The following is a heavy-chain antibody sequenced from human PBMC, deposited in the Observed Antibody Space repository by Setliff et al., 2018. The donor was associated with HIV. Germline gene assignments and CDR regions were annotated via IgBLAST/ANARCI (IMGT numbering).Heavy chain of an antibody. CDR3: EKEDQRVTSVDY. Sequence: PGGSLRLSCAVSGFTLSTFSMSWVRQAPGKGLEWVSAISSKDGSTYYADSVRGRFTISRDDSKNTLYLQMNSLRSEDTAVYYCEKEDQRVTSVDYWGQGTPVTVSS. J-gene: IGHJ4*02. V-gene: IGHV3-23*01. CDR2: ISSKDGST. CDR1: GFTLSTFS. D-gene: IGHD2-2*01.